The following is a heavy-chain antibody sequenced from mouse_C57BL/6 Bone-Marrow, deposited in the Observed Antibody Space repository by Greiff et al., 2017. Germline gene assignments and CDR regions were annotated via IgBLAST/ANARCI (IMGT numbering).Heavy chain of an antibody. CDR2: INPNNGGT. CDR3: ASAIYYYGSILWYFDV. V-gene: IGHV1-18*01. J-gene: IGHJ1*03. D-gene: IGHD1-1*01. CDR1: GYTFTDYN. Sequence: EVQLQESGPELVKPGASVKIPCKASGYTFTDYNMDWVKQSHGKSLEWIGDINPNNGGTIYNQKFKGKATLTVDKSYSTAYMELRSLTSEDTAVYYCASAIYYYGSILWYFDVWGTGTTVTVSS.